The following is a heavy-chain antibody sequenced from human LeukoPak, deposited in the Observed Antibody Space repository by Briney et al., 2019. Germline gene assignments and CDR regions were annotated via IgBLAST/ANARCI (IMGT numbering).Heavy chain of an antibody. Sequence: GGSLRLSCAASGFTVSSNYMSWVRQAPGKGLEWVSVIYSGGSTYYADSVKGRFTISRDNSKNTLYLQMNSLRAEDTAVYYCARDGLYGDYNFDYWGQGTLVTVSS. CDR1: GFTVSSNY. V-gene: IGHV3-66*01. CDR2: IYSGGST. D-gene: IGHD4-17*01. J-gene: IGHJ4*02. CDR3: ARDGLYGDYNFDY.